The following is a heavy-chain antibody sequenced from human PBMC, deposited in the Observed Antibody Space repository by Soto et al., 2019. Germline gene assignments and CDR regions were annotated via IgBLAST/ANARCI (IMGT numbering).Heavy chain of an antibody. V-gene: IGHV4-59*01. D-gene: IGHD3-10*02. Sequence: PSETLPHTCTVSGGSINNYYWSWIRQPPGTGLEWIGYIYYSGSTNYNPSLKSRVTISVDTSKNQFSLKLSSVTAADTAVYYCARGPNRYYFDNWGQGTLVTVSS. CDR3: ARGPNRYYFDN. CDR1: GGSINNYY. J-gene: IGHJ4*02. CDR2: IYYSGST.